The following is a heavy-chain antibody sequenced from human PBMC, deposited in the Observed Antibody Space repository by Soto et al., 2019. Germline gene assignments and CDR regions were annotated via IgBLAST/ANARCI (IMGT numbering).Heavy chain of an antibody. V-gene: IGHV4-59*01. CDR1: GGSISSYY. CDR3: ARRYGKNAFDI. D-gene: IGHD5-18*01. Sequence: SETLSLTCTVSGGSISSYYWSWIRQPPGKGLEWIGYFYYSGSTNYNPSLKSRVTISVDTSKNQFSLKLSSVTAADTAVYYCARRYGKNAFDIWGQGTMVTVSS. J-gene: IGHJ3*02. CDR2: FYYSGST.